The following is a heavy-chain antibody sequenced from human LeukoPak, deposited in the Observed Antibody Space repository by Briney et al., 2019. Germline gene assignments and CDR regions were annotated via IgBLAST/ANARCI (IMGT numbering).Heavy chain of an antibody. V-gene: IGHV4-59*01. D-gene: IGHD3-10*01. CDR3: ARVGSHYYGSGAPVYYMDV. CDR2: IYYSGST. Sequence: SSETLSLTCTVSGGSISSYYWSWIRQPPGKGLEWIGYIYYSGSTNYNPSLKSRVTISVDTSKNQFSLKLSSVTAADTAVYYCARVGSHYYGSGAPVYYMDVWGKGTTVTVSS. J-gene: IGHJ6*03. CDR1: GGSISSYY.